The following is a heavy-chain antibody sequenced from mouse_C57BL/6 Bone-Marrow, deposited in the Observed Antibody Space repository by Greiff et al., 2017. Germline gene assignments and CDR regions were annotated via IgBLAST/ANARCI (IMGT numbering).Heavy chain of an antibody. CDR1: GYTFTNYW. J-gene: IGHJ3*01. V-gene: IGHV1-63*01. CDR2: IYPGGGYT. Sequence: QVHVKQSGAELVRPGTSVKMSCKASGYTFTNYWIGWAKQRPGHGLEWIGDIYPGGGYTNYNEKFKGKATLTADKSSSTAYMQFSSLTSEDSAIYYCARYYYGFAYWGQGTLVTVSA. D-gene: IGHD1-1*01. CDR3: ARYYYGFAY.